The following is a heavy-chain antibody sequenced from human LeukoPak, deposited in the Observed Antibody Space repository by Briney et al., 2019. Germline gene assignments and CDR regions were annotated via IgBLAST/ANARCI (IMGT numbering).Heavy chain of an antibody. D-gene: IGHD5-18*01. CDR3: AKGADTAMANYFDY. Sequence: GGSLRLSCAASGFTFGSYGMSWVRQAPGKGPEWVSAVGGSGGSTYNADSVRGRFTISRDNFKSTLYLQMNSLRAEDTAVYYCAKGADTAMANYFDYWGQGTLVTVSS. J-gene: IGHJ4*02. CDR2: VGGSGGST. V-gene: IGHV3-23*01. CDR1: GFTFGSYG.